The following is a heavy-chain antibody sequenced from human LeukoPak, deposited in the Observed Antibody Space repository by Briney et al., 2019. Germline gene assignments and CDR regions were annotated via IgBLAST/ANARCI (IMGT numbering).Heavy chain of an antibody. J-gene: IGHJ6*03. CDR3: AREDSYYMDV. CDR1: GYSISSGYY. V-gene: IGHV4-38-2*02. Sequence: SETLSLTCTVSGYSISSGYYCGWIRQPPGKGLEWIGSMYHSGSFHYNPSLKSRVTISVDTSKNQFSLKLSSVTAADAAVYYCAREDSYYMDVWGKGATVTVSS. CDR2: MYHSGSF.